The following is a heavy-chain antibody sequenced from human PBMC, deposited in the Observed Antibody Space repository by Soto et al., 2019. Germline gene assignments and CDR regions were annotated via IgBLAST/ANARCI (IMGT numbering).Heavy chain of an antibody. CDR3: ARRVLEGGID. D-gene: IGHD3-16*02. CDR1: GGSVSSGGSF. V-gene: IGHV4-61*08. CDR2: IYYRGST. J-gene: IGHJ4*02. Sequence: QAQLQESGPGLVKPSETLSLTCTVSGGSVSSGGSFWSWIRQPPGKKGLEGIGYIYYRGSTNYNPPLKSRATISVDTSKNQFSLQLSSATATDTAVYYWARRVLEGGIDWGQGILVTVSS.